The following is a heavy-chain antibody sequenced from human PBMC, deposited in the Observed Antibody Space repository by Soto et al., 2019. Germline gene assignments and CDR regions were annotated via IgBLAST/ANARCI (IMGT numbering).Heavy chain of an antibody. V-gene: IGHV3-30-3*01. Sequence: GGSLRLSCAASGFTFSSYAMHWVRQAPGKGLEWVAVISYDGSNKYYADSVKGQFTISRDNSKNTLYLQMNSLRAEDTAVYYCARDRTDSSGWQFDYWGQGTLVTVSS. D-gene: IGHD6-19*01. J-gene: IGHJ4*02. CDR3: ARDRTDSSGWQFDY. CDR1: GFTFSSYA. CDR2: ISYDGSNK.